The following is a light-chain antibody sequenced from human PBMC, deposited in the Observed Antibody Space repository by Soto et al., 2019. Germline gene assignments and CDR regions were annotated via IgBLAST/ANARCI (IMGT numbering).Light chain of an antibody. CDR2: XXS. CDR1: TSDVGGYNY. CDR3: SLYTSENAYV. J-gene: IGLJ1*01. Sequence: QSVLTQPPSASGSPGQSVTISCTGTTSDVGGYNYVSFDQQPPGTAXKLMIYXXSKRPSGVPDRFSGSKSGNTASLTISGLQAADEADYYCSLYTSENAYVFGTGTKVTVL. V-gene: IGLV2-18*01.